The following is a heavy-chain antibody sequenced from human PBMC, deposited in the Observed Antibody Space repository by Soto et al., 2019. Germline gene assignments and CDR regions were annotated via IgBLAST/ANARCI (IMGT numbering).Heavy chain of an antibody. CDR3: ARARPTGYSSSSTLDY. D-gene: IGHD6-13*01. Sequence: GGSLRLSCAASGFTFSSYWMHWVRQAPGKGLVWVSRINSDGSSTSYTDSVKGRFTISRDNAKNTLYLQMNSLRAEDTAVYYCARARPTGYSSSSTLDYWGQGTLVTVSS. V-gene: IGHV3-74*01. CDR1: GFTFSSYW. J-gene: IGHJ4*02. CDR2: INSDGSST.